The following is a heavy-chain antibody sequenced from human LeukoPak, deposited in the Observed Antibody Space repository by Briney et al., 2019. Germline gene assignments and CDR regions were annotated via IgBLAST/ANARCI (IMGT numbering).Heavy chain of an antibody. V-gene: IGHV1-3*01. D-gene: IGHD5-12*01. Sequence: ASVKVSCKASGYTFTSYAMHWVRQAPGQRLEWMGWINAGNGNTKYSQKFQGRVTITRDTSASTVYMELSSLRSEDTAVYYCARVPYSGYDLDYWGQGTLVTVSS. CDR1: GYTFTSYA. CDR2: INAGNGNT. CDR3: ARVPYSGYDLDY. J-gene: IGHJ4*02.